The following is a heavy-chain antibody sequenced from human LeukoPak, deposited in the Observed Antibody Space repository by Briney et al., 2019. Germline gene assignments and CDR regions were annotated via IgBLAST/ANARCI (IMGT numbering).Heavy chain of an antibody. CDR2: ISSSGSTI. V-gene: IGHV3-48*03. CDR1: GFTFSTYE. CDR3: ARSKGIAVAGTLGY. Sequence: PGGSLRLSCAASGFTFSTYEMTWVRQSPGKGLEWVSYISSSGSTIYYADSVKGRFTISRDNARNSLYLQMNSLRAEDTAVYYCARSKGIAVAGTLGYWGQGTLVTVSS. J-gene: IGHJ4*02. D-gene: IGHD6-19*01.